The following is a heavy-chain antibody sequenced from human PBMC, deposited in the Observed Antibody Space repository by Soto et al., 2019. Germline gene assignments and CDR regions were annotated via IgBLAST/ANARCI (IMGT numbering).Heavy chain of an antibody. CDR2: ISAYNGNT. CDR3: ARGPARCSGGSCYPYYFDY. D-gene: IGHD2-15*01. CDR1: CYTFTSYG. Sequence: ASVTVSCKASCYTFTSYGISWVRQAPGQGLEWMGWISAYNGNTNYAQKLQGRVTMTTDTSTSAAYMELRSLRSDDTAVYYCARGPARCSGGSCYPYYFDYWGQGTLVTVSS. J-gene: IGHJ4*02. V-gene: IGHV1-18*01.